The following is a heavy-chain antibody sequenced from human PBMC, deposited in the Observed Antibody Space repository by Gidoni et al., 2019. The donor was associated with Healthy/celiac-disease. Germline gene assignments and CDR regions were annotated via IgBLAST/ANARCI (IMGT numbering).Heavy chain of an antibody. J-gene: IGHJ6*02. CDR3: ARDDYGDYGYYYGMDV. Sequence: QLQLQESGPGLVKPSAPLSLTCPFSGCPITISSYYWCWIRQPPGKGLEWFGSIYSSGSTYSNPSLKSRVTISVDTSKNQFSLKLSSVTAADTAVYYCARDDYGDYGYYYGMDVWGQGTTVTVSS. CDR1: GCPITISSYY. D-gene: IGHD4-17*01. CDR2: IYSSGST. V-gene: IGHV4-39*07.